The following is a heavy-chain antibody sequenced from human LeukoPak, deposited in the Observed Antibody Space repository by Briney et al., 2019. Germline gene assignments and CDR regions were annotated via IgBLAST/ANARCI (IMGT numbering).Heavy chain of an antibody. Sequence: GSLRLSCAASGFTFSNAWMSWVRQAPGKGLDWVGLIKSKTEGVSIDYAAPMKDRFTTSRDESKNTLYLQMNSLKTEDTAVYYCTTAMVVTAILYFQHWGQGTLVTVSS. CDR1: GFTFSNAW. J-gene: IGHJ1*01. V-gene: IGHV3-15*01. D-gene: IGHD2-21*02. CDR2: IKSKTEGVSI. CDR3: TTAMVVTAILYFQH.